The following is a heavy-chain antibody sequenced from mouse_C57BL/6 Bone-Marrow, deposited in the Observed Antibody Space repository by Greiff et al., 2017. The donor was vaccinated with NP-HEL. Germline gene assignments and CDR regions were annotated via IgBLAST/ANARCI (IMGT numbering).Heavy chain of an antibody. CDR2: IDPENGDT. D-gene: IGHD2-2*01. CDR3: TTRDGYAWFAY. V-gene: IGHV14-4*01. CDR1: GFNIKDDY. J-gene: IGHJ3*01. Sequence: EVQLQQSGAELVRPGASVKLSCTASGFNIKDDYMHWVKQRPEQGLEWIGWIDPENGDTEYASKFQGKATITADTSSNTAYLQLSSLTSEDTAVYYCTTRDGYAWFAYWGQGTLVTVSA.